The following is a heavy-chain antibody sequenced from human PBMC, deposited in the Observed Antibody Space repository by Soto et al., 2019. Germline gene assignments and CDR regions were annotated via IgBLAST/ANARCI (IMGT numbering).Heavy chain of an antibody. Sequence: QVQLVQSGAEGKKPGASVKVSCKASGYTFTSYAMHWVRQAPGQKLAWMGWINAGNGNTKYSEKLQGGVTITRDTSASTAYMKLSSLRSEDTDVYYCERVPLVAGVDYWGQGTLVTVSS. CDR1: GYTFTSYA. CDR2: INAGNGNT. CDR3: ERVPLVAGVDY. D-gene: IGHD6-19*01. V-gene: IGHV1-3*01. J-gene: IGHJ4*02.